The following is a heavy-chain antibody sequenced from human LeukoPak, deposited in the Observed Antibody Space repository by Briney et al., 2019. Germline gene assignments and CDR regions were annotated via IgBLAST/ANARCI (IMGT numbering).Heavy chain of an antibody. CDR3: ARDQVGTMPHDY. J-gene: IGHJ4*02. CDR2: IETDGTRA. CDR1: GFTFSWHR. Sequence: PGGSLRLSCAASGFTFSWHRMHWVRQVPGKGLVWISWIETDGTRAGYVDSVRGRFTVSRDNAKSAVYLQMNSLRAEDTAVYYCARDQVGTMPHDYWGQGTLVTVSS. V-gene: IGHV3-74*01. D-gene: IGHD1-26*01.